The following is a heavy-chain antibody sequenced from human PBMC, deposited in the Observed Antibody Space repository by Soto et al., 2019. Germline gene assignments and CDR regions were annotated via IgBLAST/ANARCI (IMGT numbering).Heavy chain of an antibody. V-gene: IGHV4-34*01. CDR3: ATAEVDY. CDR2: INHSGST. J-gene: IGHJ4*02. Sequence: PSETLSLTCAVYGGSFSGYYWSWIRQPPGKGLEWIGEINHSGSTNYNPSLKSRVTISVDTSKNQFSLKLRSVTAADTAVYYCATAEVDYWGPGTLVTVSS. CDR1: GGSFSGYY.